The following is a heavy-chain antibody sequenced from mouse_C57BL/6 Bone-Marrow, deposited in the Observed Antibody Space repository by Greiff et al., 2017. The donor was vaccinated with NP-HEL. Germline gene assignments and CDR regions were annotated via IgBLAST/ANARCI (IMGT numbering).Heavy chain of an antibody. Sequence: EVKLVESGAELVKPGASVKLSCTASGFNIKDYYMHWVKQRTEQGLEWIGRIDPEDGETKYAPKFQGKATITADTSSNTAYLQLSSLTSEDTAVYYCAITTVVAGVGGSWYFDVWGTGTTVTVSS. V-gene: IGHV14-2*01. D-gene: IGHD1-1*01. CDR2: IDPEDGET. J-gene: IGHJ1*03. CDR1: GFNIKDYY. CDR3: AITTVVAGVGGSWYFDV.